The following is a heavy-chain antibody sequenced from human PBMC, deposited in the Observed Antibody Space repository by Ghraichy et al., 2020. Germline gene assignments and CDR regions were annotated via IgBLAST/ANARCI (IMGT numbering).Heavy chain of an antibody. D-gene: IGHD1-26*01. V-gene: IGHV4-4*02. CDR1: GDSISSNW. CDR2: IRHGGNT. J-gene: IGHJ4*02. CDR3: ARHTAVSGTRGFDY. Sequence: SETLSLTCSVSGDSISSNWWSWVRQSPGKGLEWIGEIRHGGNTYYNPSLMSRVVMSIDISKYQLSVELTSVTAADTAIYFCARHTAVSGTRGFDYWGQGILVTVSS.